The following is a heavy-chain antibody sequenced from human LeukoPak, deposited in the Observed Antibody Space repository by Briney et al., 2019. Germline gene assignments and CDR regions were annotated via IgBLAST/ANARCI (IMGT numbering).Heavy chain of an antibody. CDR3: ARVPAAAGITTSYGMDV. CDR2: IIPIFGTA. V-gene: IGHV1-69*13. CDR1: GGTFSSYA. D-gene: IGHD6-13*01. J-gene: IGHJ6*02. Sequence: GASVKVSCKASGGTFSSYAISWVRQAPGQGLEWMGGIIPIFGTANYAQKFQGRVTITADESTSTAYMELSSLRSEDTAVYCCARVPAAAGITTSYGMDVWGQGTTVTVSS.